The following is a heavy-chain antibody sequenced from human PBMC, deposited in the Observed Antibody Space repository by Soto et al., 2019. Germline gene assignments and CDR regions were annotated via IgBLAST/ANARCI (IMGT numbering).Heavy chain of an antibody. CDR2: IWYDGSNK. CDR1: GFTFSSYG. D-gene: IGHD3-16*01. J-gene: IGHJ4*02. Sequence: GGSLRLSCAASGFTFSSYGMHWVRQAPGKGLEWVAVIWYDGSNKYYADSVKGRFTISRDNSKNTLYLQMNSLRAEDTAVYYCARADSLGGDPDPEEHYFDYWGQGTLVTVSS. CDR3: ARADSLGGDPDPEEHYFDY. V-gene: IGHV3-33*01.